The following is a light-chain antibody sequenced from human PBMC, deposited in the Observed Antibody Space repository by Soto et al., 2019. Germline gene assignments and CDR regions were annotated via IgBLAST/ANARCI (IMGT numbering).Light chain of an antibody. CDR3: QQYENWPRT. CDR2: GAS. J-gene: IGKJ1*01. V-gene: IGKV3-15*01. Sequence: EIVMTQSPATLSVSPGGRATLSCRASQSVGSNLAWYQQKPGQAPRLLIYGASTRATGIPARFSGSGSGTEFTLTISSLQSEDFAVYYRQQYENWPRTFGQGTKVDIK. CDR1: QSVGSN.